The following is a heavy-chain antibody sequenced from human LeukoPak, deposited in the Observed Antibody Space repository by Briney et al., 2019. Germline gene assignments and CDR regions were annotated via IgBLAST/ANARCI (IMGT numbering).Heavy chain of an antibody. J-gene: IGHJ4*02. V-gene: IGHV3-7*01. D-gene: IGHD6-19*01. CDR2: INQDGTEK. CDR3: ARDQGSGWYSDY. CDR1: GFTFTTYW. Sequence: GGSLRLACAASGFTFTTYWMSWVRQLPGKGLEWVANINQDGTEKYYVDSVKGRFTISRDNAKNSLYLQMNSLRAEDTAVYYCARDQGSGWYSDYWGQGTLVTVSS.